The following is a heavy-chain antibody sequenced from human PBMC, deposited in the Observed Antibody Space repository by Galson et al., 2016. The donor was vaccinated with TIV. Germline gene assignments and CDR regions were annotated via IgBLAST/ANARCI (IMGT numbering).Heavy chain of an antibody. Sequence: SVKVPCKASGGTFNIYAISWVRQAPGQGLEWMGGILPIFGAATYAQKFQGRVTITADESTNTAYMELSSLKSDDTAMYYCARPISSCRGCSYYYYMDVWGKGTTVTVSS. CDR1: GGTFNIYA. J-gene: IGHJ6*03. D-gene: IGHD2-2*01. CDR3: ARPISSCRGCSYYYYMDV. CDR2: ILPIFGAA. V-gene: IGHV1-69*13.